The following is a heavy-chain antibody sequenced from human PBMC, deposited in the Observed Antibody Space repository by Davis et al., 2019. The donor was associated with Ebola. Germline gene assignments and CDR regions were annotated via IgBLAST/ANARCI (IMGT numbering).Heavy chain of an antibody. CDR1: GYSFPDHW. D-gene: IGHD2-2*01. J-gene: IGHJ5*02. V-gene: IGHV5-51*01. Sequence: GESLKISCKGSGYSFPDHWIGWVRQMAGKGLEWVAVIYLGDSEARYSPSFQGQATISADKSITTAYLQWSSLKASDTAMYYCARHVSEDIVVVPAAGWFDPWGQGTLVTVSS. CDR3: ARHVSEDIVVVPAAGWFDP. CDR2: IYLGDSEA.